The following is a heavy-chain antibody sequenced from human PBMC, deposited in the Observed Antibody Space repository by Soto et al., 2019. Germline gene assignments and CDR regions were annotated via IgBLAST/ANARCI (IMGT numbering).Heavy chain of an antibody. J-gene: IGHJ6*03. D-gene: IGHD3-3*01. V-gene: IGHV4-59*08. CDR1: GGSISSYY. CDR2: IYYSGST. CDR3: ASRIGDDFWSASKRNEYYYYYMDV. Sequence: SETLSLTCTVSGGSISSYYWSWIRQPPGKGLEWIGYIYYSGSTNYNPSLKSRVTISVDTSKNQFSLKLSSVTAADTAVYYCASRIGDDFWSASKRNEYYYYYMDVWGKGTTVTVSS.